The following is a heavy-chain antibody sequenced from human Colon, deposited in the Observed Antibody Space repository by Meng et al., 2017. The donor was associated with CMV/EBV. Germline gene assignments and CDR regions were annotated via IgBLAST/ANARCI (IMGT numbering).Heavy chain of an antibody. Sequence: GSLRLSCTVSDDSIRSYYWTWVRQTPERGLQWIGYIYHSETYDSGSTNYNPSLKSRVTMSLDTAKSQVSLSLASATAADTAVYYCVRGGGLASQLPHGFDYWGPGALVTVSS. D-gene: IGHD2-2*01. CDR2: IYHSETYDSGST. V-gene: IGHV4-59*01. CDR3: VRGGGLASQLPHGFDY. CDR1: DDSIRSYY. J-gene: IGHJ4*02.